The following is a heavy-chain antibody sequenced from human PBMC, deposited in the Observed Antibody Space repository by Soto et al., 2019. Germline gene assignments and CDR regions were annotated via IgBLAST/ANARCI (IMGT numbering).Heavy chain of an antibody. J-gene: IGHJ4*02. Sequence: EVQLVESGGGLVKPGGSLRLSCAASGFTFSSYSMNWVRQAPGKGLEWVSSISSSSSYIYHADSVKGRFTISRDNAKNSLYLQMNSLRAEDTAVYYCARDDLYCGGDCYTFDYWGQGTLVTVSS. D-gene: IGHD2-21*02. CDR1: GFTFSSYS. CDR3: ARDDLYCGGDCYTFDY. CDR2: ISSSSSYI. V-gene: IGHV3-21*01.